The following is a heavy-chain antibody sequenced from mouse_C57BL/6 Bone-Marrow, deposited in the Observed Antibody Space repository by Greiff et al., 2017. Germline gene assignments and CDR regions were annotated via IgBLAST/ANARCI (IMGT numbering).Heavy chain of an antibody. J-gene: IGHJ3*01. CDR2: IDPANGNT. Sequence: EVQLQQSVAELVRPGASVKLSCTASGFNIKNTYMHWVKQRPEQGLEWIGRIDPANGNTKYAPKFQGKATITADTSSNTAYLQLSSLTSEDTAIXFGASPYYYGSSPFAYWGQGTLVTVSA. V-gene: IGHV14-3*01. CDR1: GFNIKNTY. CDR3: ASPYYYGSSPFAY. D-gene: IGHD1-1*01.